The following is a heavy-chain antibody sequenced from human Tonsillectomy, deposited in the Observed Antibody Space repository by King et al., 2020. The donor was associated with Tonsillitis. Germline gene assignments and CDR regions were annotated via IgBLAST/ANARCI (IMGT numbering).Heavy chain of an antibody. CDR2: INSDGSST. Sequence: DVQLVESGGGLVQPGGSLRLSCAASGFTFSSYWMHWVRQAPGKGLVWVSRINSDGSSTSYADSVKGRFTISRDNAKNTLYLQMNSLRAEDTAVYYCSVRSGGSYAFDIWGQGTMVTVSS. D-gene: IGHD2-15*01. J-gene: IGHJ3*02. V-gene: IGHV3-74*01. CDR1: GFTFSSYW. CDR3: SVRSGGSYAFDI.